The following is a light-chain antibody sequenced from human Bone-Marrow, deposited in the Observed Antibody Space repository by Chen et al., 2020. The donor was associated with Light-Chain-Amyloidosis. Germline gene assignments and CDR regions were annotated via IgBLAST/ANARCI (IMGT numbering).Light chain of an antibody. CDR1: QTMSNW. CDR2: KAS. CDR3: QQYGTSPLT. J-gene: IGKJ4*01. Sequence: DIQLTQSPPTLSASVGDRVTITCRASQTMSNWLAWYQQKPGKALKLLIYKASTLETGVPSRFSGSGSGTDFTLTINRLEPEDFAMYYCQQYGTSPLTFGGGTKVEIK. V-gene: IGKV1-5*03.